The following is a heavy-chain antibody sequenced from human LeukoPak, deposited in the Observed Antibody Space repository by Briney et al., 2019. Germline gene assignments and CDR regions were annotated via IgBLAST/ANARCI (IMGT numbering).Heavy chain of an antibody. CDR1: GYMFNDYW. CDR2: IYPGDSDA. V-gene: IGHV5-51*01. Sequence: GESLRISCQASGYMFNDYWIAWVRQMPGKGLEWMGIIYPGDSDAKYSPSLQGRVTFSVDKSKRTAYMQWHSLKASDTAMYFCARLFWGYAGLDGGGDYWGQGTLVTVSS. D-gene: IGHD3-16*01. J-gene: IGHJ4*02. CDR3: ARLFWGYAGLDGGGDY.